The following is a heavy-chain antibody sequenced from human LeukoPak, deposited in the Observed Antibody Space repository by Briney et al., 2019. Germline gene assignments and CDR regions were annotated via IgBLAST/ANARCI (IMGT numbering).Heavy chain of an antibody. CDR3: ARGGFGVVINQLDY. V-gene: IGHV3-21*01. J-gene: IGHJ4*02. CDR2: ISSSSSYI. Sequence: PGGSLRPSCAASGFTFSSYSMNWVRQAPGKGLEWVSSISSSSSYIYYADSVKGRFTISRDNAKNSLYLQMNSLRAEDTAVYYCARGGFGVVINQLDYWGRGTLVTVSS. CDR1: GFTFSSYS. D-gene: IGHD3-3*01.